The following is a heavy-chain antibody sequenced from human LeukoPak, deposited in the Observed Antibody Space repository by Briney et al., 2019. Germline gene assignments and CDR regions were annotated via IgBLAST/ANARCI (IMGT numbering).Heavy chain of an antibody. CDR1: GGSISSGDYY. D-gene: IGHD3-10*01. CDR3: ARVMGLYGSGSYAFDY. Sequence: PSETLSLTCTVSGGSISSGDYYWSWIRQPPEKGLEWIGYIYYSGSTYYNPSLKSRVTISVDTSKNQFSLKLSSVTAADTAVYYCARVMGLYGSGSYAFDYWGQGTLVTVSS. V-gene: IGHV4-30-4*08. J-gene: IGHJ4*02. CDR2: IYYSGST.